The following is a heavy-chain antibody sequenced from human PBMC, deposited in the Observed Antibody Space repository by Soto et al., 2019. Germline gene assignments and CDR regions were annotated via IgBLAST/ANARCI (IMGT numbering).Heavy chain of an antibody. CDR2: IYYSGST. CDR3: ASHAPRGELDY. V-gene: IGHV4-61*01. D-gene: IGHD2-21*01. Sequence: SETLSLTCTVSGGSVSSGSYYWSGIRQPPGKGLEWIGYIYYSGSTNYNPSLKSRVTISVDTSKNQFSLKLSSVTAADTAVYCGASHAPRGELDYLCQGALVTVSS. J-gene: IGHJ4*02. CDR1: GGSVSSGSYY.